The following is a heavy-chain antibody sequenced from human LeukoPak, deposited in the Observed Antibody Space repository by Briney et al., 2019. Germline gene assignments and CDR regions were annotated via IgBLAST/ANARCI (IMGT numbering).Heavy chain of an antibody. D-gene: IGHD5-24*01. CDR3: ARAPGEVAIGY. J-gene: IGHJ4*02. CDR1: GGSFSGYY. V-gene: IGHV4-34*01. Sequence: SETLSLTCAVYGGSFSGYYWSWIRQPPGKGLEWIGEINHSGSTNYNPSLKSRVTVSVDTSKNQFSLKLTSMTAADTAAYYCARAPGEVAIGYWGQGTLVTVSS. CDR2: INHSGST.